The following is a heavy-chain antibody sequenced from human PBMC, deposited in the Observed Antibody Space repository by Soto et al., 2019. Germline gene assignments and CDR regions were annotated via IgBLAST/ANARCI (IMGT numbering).Heavy chain of an antibody. CDR2: IYPGDSDT. Sequence: EVQLVQSGAEVKKPGESLKISCKGSGYSFTSYWIGWVRQMPGKGLEWMGIIYPGDSDTRYSPSFQGQVTISADKSISTAYLQWSSLKASDTAMYYCARHVVHYDFWSGYYTQYYYMDVWGKGTTVTVSS. V-gene: IGHV5-51*01. CDR3: ARHVVHYDFWSGYYTQYYYMDV. CDR1: GYSFTSYW. J-gene: IGHJ6*03. D-gene: IGHD3-3*01.